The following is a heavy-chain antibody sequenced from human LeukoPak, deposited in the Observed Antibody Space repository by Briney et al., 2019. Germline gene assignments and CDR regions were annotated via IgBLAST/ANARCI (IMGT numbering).Heavy chain of an antibody. CDR3: ARDYYDSSGYYLGWFDP. J-gene: IGHJ5*02. CDR2: ISSSSSYK. D-gene: IGHD3-22*01. Sequence: GGSLRLSCAASGFTFSSYSMNWVRQAPGKGLEWVSSISSSSSYKYYADPVKGRFTISRDNAKNSLYLQMNSLRAEDTAVYYCARDYYDSSGYYLGWFDPWGQGTLVTVSS. CDR1: GFTFSSYS. V-gene: IGHV3-21*01.